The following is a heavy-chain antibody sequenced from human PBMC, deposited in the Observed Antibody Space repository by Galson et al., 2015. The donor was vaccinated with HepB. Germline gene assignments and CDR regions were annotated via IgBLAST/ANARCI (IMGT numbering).Heavy chain of an antibody. CDR1: GFTFDDYA. D-gene: IGHD5/OR15-5a*01. J-gene: IGHJ6*02. V-gene: IGHV3-9*01. Sequence: SLRLSCAASGFTFDDYAMHWVRQAPGKGLEWVSGISWNSGSIAHVDSVKGRFTISRDNAKNSLYLQMNSLRTEDTAVYYCAKDKSKIYYYYYGMDGWGQGTAVTVSS. CDR2: ISWNSGSI. CDR3: AKDKSKIYYYYYGMDG.